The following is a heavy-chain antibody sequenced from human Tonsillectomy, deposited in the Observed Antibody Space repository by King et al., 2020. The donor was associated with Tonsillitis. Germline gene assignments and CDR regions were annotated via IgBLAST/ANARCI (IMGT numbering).Heavy chain of an antibody. CDR3: ARSWVPLHYYTAMDV. CDR1: GFTFSSYT. CDR2: ISYDGSNK. J-gene: IGHJ6*02. Sequence: VQLVESGGGVVQPGRSLRLSCAASGFTFSSYTMHWVRQAPGKGLEWVAVISYDGSNKYYADSVKGRFTISRDNSKNTLYLQMNSLRAEDTAVYYCARSWVPLHYYTAMDVWGQGTTVTVSS. V-gene: IGHV3-30-3*01. D-gene: IGHD3-10*01.